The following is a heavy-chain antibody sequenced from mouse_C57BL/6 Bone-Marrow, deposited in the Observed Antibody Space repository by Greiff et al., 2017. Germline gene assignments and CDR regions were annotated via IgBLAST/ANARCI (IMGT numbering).Heavy chain of an antibody. CDR3: EREGLRRYAMDY. CDR1: GYTFTDYY. CDR2: IYPGSGNT. V-gene: IGHV1-76*01. J-gene: IGHJ4*01. D-gene: IGHD2-2*01. Sequence: VQLVESGAELVRPGASVKLSCKASGYTFTDYYINWVKQRPGQGLEWIARIYPGSGNTYYNEKFKGKATLTAEKSSSTAYMQLSSLTSENSAVYFCEREGLRRYAMDYWGQGTSVTVSS.